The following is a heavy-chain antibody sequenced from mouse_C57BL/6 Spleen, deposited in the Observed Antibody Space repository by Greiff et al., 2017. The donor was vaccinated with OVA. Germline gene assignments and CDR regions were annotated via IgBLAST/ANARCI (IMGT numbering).Heavy chain of an antibody. D-gene: IGHD1-2*01. CDR2: LDPSDSYT. CDR3: ARRMATTARYFDV. J-gene: IGHJ1*03. Sequence: QVQLKQPGAELVMPGASVKLSCKASGYTFTSYWMHWVKQRPGQGLEWIGELDPSDSYTNYNQKFKGKSTLTVDKSSSTAYMQLSSLTSEDSAVYYCARRMATTARYFDVWGTGTTVTVSS. CDR1: GYTFTSYW. V-gene: IGHV1-69*01.